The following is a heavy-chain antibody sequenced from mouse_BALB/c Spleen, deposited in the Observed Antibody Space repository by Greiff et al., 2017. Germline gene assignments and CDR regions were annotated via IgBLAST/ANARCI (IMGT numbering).Heavy chain of an antibody. CDR3: TRKNYYASSYPFDY. D-gene: IGHD1-1*01. CDR2: IYPGNSDT. J-gene: IGHJ2*01. CDR1: GYTFTSYW. V-gene: IGHV1-5*01. Sequence: VQLKESGTVLARPGASVKMSCKASGYTFTSYWMHWVKQRPGQGLEWIGAIYPGNSDTSYNQKFKGKAKLTAVTSTSTAYMELSSLTNEDSAVYYCTRKNYYASSYPFDYWGQGTTLTVSS.